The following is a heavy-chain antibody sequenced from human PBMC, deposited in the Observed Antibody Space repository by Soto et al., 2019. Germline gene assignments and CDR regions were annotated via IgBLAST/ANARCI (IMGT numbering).Heavy chain of an antibody. CDR1: GFSFSSYS. CDR2: ISSSSSYI. V-gene: IGHV3-21*01. J-gene: IGHJ4*02. CDR3: ARDWGGEGTFDY. D-gene: IGHD3-16*01. Sequence: EVQLVESGGGLVKPGGSLRLSCAASGFSFSSYSMNWVRQAPGKGLEWVSSISSSSSYIYYADSVKGRFTISRDNAKNSLYLQMNSLRAEDTAVYYCARDWGGEGTFDYWGQGTLVPVSS.